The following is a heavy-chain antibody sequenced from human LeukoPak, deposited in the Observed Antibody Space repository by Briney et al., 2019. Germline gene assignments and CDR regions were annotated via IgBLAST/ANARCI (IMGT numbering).Heavy chain of an antibody. CDR3: ARGRAAGDV. V-gene: IGHV4-34*01. CDR1: GGSFSGYY. Sequence: SETLSLTCAVCGGSFSGYYWSWVRQPPGKGLEWIGEINHSGITNYNPSLKSRVTISVDTSKNQFSLKLSSVTAADTAVYYCARGRAAGDVWGKGPTDTVSS. J-gene: IGHJ6*01. CDR2: INHSGIT. D-gene: IGHD6-13*01.